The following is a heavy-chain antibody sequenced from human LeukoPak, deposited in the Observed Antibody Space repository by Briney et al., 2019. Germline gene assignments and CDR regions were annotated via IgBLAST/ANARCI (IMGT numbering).Heavy chain of an antibody. CDR1: RASISSYY. CDR3: ARSRSSSWFLFDY. V-gene: IGHV4-59*01. Sequence: TQTLSLTCTVSRASISSYYWSWIRQPPGKGLEWIGYIYYSGSTNYNPSLKSRVTISVDTSKNQFSLKLNSVTAADTAVYYCARSRSSSWFLFDYWGQGTLVTVSS. CDR2: IYYSGST. D-gene: IGHD6-13*01. J-gene: IGHJ4*02.